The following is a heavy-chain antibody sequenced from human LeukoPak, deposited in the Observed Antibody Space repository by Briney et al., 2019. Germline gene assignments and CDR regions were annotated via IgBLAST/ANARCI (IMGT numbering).Heavy chain of an antibody. CDR1: GGSIISGGYY. CDR3: ARWVVPGTLDY. V-gene: IGHV4-31*03. D-gene: IGHD3-10*01. J-gene: IGHJ4*02. CDR2: IYYRGST. Sequence: PSQTLSLTCTVSGGSIISGGYYWSWIRQHPGKGLVWIGYIYYRGSTYYNPSLKSRVTISVDTSKNQFSLNLTSVTAADTAVYYCARWVVPGTLDYWGPGTLVTVSS.